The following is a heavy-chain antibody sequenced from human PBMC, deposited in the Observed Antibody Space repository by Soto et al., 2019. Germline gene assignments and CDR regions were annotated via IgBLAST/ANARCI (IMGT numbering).Heavy chain of an antibody. Sequence: QVQLVQSGAEVKKPGASVKVSCKASGYTFTGYYMHWVRQAPGQGLEWMGWINPNSGGTNYAQKFQGWGTMDRDTAISTGYMELSRLRSDDTAVYYCARAQGVWGSYRYTGGGFDYWGQGTLVTVSS. D-gene: IGHD3-16*02. CDR1: GYTFTGYY. V-gene: IGHV1-2*04. CDR3: ARAQGVWGSYRYTGGGFDY. J-gene: IGHJ4*02. CDR2: INPNSGGT.